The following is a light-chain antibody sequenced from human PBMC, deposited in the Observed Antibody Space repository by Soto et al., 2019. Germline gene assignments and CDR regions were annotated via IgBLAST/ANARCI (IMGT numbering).Light chain of an antibody. Sequence: EIVMTQSPATLSVSPGEGATLSCRASESVSISLAWYQHKPGQPPRLLIHGASTRASGVPPRFTGSGSGTDFTLTISSLQSEDYGVYFCQQYHIWPKWTFGQGTKVDNK. V-gene: IGKV3D-15*01. CDR1: ESVSIS. CDR2: GAS. J-gene: IGKJ1*01. CDR3: QQYHIWPKWT.